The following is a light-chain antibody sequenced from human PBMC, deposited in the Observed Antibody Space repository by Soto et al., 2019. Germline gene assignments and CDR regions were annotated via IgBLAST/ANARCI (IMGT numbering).Light chain of an antibody. CDR1: SSDVGGYNY. V-gene: IGLV2-14*01. J-gene: IGLJ1*01. Sequence: QSVLTQPASVSGSPGQSITISCTGTSSDVGGYNYVSWYQQHPGKAPKLMIYEVSNRPSGVSNRFSGSKSGNTASLTISGRQAEDEAYYYCSSYTSSSTLGGYVFGTGTKLTVL. CDR2: EVS. CDR3: SSYTSSSTLGGYV.